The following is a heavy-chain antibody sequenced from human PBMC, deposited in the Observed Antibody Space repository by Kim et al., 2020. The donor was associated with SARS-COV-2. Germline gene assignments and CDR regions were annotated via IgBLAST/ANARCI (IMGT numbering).Heavy chain of an antibody. CDR3: ARGYCSTINCRAASDI. J-gene: IGHJ3*02. V-gene: IGHV3-48*02. D-gene: IGHD2-8*01. Sequence: GGSLRLSCAASGFSFRNYAMNWVRQAPGKGLEWVSYISSSGSIIYYADSVKGRFTISRDNAKDSLNLQMDSLTDDDTSVYSCARGYCSTINCRAASDIWG. CDR1: GFSFRNYA. CDR2: ISSSGSII.